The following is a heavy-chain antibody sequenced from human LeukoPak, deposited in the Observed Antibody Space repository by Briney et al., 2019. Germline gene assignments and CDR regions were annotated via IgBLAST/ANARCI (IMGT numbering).Heavy chain of an antibody. CDR1: GFTVSSNY. Sequence: PGGSLRLSCAASGFTVSSNYMSWVRQAPGKGLEWVSVISGSGGSTYYADSVKGRFTISRDNSKNTLYLQMNSLRAEDTAVYYCARGRPSVFDYWGQGTLVTVSS. CDR3: ARGRPSVFDY. CDR2: ISGSGGST. V-gene: IGHV3-23*01. D-gene: IGHD6-6*01. J-gene: IGHJ4*02.